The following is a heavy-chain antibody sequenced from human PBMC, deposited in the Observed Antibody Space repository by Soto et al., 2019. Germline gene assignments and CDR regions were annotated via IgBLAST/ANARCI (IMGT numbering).Heavy chain of an antibody. CDR3: ATVLRFPYGMDV. CDR2: INPNSGGT. Sequence: ASVKVSCKASGYTFTGYYMHWVRQAPGQGLEWMGWINPNSGGTNYAQKFQGWVTVTRDTSISTAYMELSRLRSDDTAVYYCATVLRFPYGMDVWGQGTTVTVSS. CDR1: GYTFTGYY. J-gene: IGHJ6*02. V-gene: IGHV1-2*04. D-gene: IGHD3-3*01.